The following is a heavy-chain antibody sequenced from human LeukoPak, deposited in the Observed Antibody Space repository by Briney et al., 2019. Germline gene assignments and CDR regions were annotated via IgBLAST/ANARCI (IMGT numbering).Heavy chain of an antibody. J-gene: IGHJ5*02. D-gene: IGHD3-9*01. CDR3: ARRGGHALRYFDWLFQFDP. Sequence: SETLSLTCAVYGGSFSGYYWSWIRQPPGKGGEWIGEINHSGSTNYNPSLKSRVTISLDPSKHQLSLKLSSVTAADTAVYCCARRGGHALRYFDWLFQFDPWGQGTLVTVSS. V-gene: IGHV4-34*01. CDR1: GGSFSGYY. CDR2: INHSGST.